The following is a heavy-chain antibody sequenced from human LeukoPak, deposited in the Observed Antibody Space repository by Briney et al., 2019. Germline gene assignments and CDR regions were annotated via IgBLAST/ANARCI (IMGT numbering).Heavy chain of an antibody. D-gene: IGHD3-3*01. J-gene: IGHJ6*02. V-gene: IGHV3-23*01. CDR2: ISGSGGST. Sequence: PGGSLRLSCAASGFTFSSYAMSWVRQAPGKGLEWVSAISGSGGSTYYADSVKGRFTISRDNSKNTLYLQMNSLRAEDTAVYYCAKDLSELSRGVDRYDFWSGYYIQIVDYYYYYGMDVWGQGTTVTVSS. CDR3: AKDLSELSRGVDRYDFWSGYYIQIVDYYYYYGMDV. CDR1: GFTFSSYA.